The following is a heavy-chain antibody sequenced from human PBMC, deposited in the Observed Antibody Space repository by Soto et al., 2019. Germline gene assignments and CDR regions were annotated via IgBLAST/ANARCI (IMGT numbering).Heavy chain of an antibody. Sequence: QVQLVQSGAEVKMPGASVKVSCKASGYIFAGYYMAWVRQAPGQGLEWMGWINPDGGATDYPPQFQDTVTTSRNMYTTGSYMDMTRLTSDATAVYYCARVEYYDDVWGSYGVAHWSQGTLITVSS. D-gene: IGHD3-16*01. J-gene: IGHJ4*02. CDR2: INPDGGAT. CDR1: GYIFAGYY. CDR3: ARVEYYDDVWGSYGVAH. V-gene: IGHV1-2*02.